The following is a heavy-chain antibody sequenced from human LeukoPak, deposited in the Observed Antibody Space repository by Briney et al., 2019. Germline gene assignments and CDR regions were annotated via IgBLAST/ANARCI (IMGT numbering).Heavy chain of an antibody. CDR2: INPNSGGT. CDR1: GYTFTGYY. V-gene: IGHV1-2*02. Sequence: ASVKVSCKASGYTFTGYYMHWVRQAPGQGLEWMGWINPNSGGTNYAQKFQGRVTMTRDTSIGTAYMELSRLRSDDTAVYYCAGETRSSIFGVPRALAFDYWGQGTLVTVSS. D-gene: IGHD3-3*01. J-gene: IGHJ4*02. CDR3: AGETRSSIFGVPRALAFDY.